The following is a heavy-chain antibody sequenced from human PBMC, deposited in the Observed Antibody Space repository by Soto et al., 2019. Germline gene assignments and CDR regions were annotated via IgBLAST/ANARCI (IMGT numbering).Heavy chain of an antibody. CDR3: ARDHHRSSGYHYVDY. V-gene: IGHV3-11*05. D-gene: IGHD5-12*01. CDR1: GFTFRDYY. Sequence: QVQLVESGGGLVKPGGSLRLSCAASGFTFRDYYMSGIRQAPGKGLEWVSYISSSSSYTNYADSVKGRFTISRDNAKNSLYLQMNRLTAEDTAVYYCARDHHRSSGYHYVDYWGQGTLVTVSS. CDR2: ISSSSSYT. J-gene: IGHJ4*02.